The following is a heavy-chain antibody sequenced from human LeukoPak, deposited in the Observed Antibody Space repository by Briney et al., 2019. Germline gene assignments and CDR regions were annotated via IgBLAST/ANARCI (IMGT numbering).Heavy chain of an antibody. Sequence: ASVKVSCKASGYTFTSYAMNWVRQAPGQGLEWMAIINPNDGSTSYAQKFQGRVTMTRDMSTSTVYMELSSLRSEDTAVYYCARDWGYCGGSSCYRGAFDIWGQGTTVTVSS. V-gene: IGHV1-46*01. CDR3: ARDWGYCGGSSCYRGAFDI. J-gene: IGHJ3*02. D-gene: IGHD2-15*01. CDR2: INPNDGST. CDR1: GYTFTSYA.